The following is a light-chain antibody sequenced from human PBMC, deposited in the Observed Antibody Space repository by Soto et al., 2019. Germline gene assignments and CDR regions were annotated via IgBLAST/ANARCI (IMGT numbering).Light chain of an antibody. CDR2: LGS. CDR1: QSLLHSNGYNS. Sequence: DIVMTQSPLSLPVTPGEPASISCRSSQSLLHSNGYNSLDWYLQKPGQSPQLLIYLGSNRASGVPDRFSGSGSGTDCTLKISRVEAEDGGVYYCMQALQTPYTFGQGTKLEIK. V-gene: IGKV2-28*01. J-gene: IGKJ2*01. CDR3: MQALQTPYT.